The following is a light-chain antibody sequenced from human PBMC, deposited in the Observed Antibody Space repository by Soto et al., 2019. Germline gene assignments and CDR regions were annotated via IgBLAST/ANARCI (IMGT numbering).Light chain of an antibody. Sequence: QSALTQPASVSGSPGQSITISCSGTSSDVGGYKYVSWYQHHPGNAPKLIIYEVSNRPSGTSNRFSGSKSGNTASLTISGLQAADEADYYCSAYTTSRTLFGGGTQLTVL. J-gene: IGLJ2*01. CDR1: SSDVGGYKY. CDR3: SAYTTSRTL. V-gene: IGLV2-14*01. CDR2: EVS.